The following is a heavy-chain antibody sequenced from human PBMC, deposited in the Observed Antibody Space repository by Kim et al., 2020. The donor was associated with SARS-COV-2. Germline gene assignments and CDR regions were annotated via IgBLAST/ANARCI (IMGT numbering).Heavy chain of an antibody. CDR1: GFTFNIFW. J-gene: IGHJ4*02. V-gene: IGHV3-7*01. CDR2: IKQDGSEK. Sequence: GGSLRLSCAASGFTFNIFWMSWVRQTPGKGLEWVANIKQDGSEKYYVDSVEGRFTISRDNPKNSLYLQMNSLRAEDTAVYYCARSSSGYFDSWGRGTQVTVSS. D-gene: IGHD2-8*02. CDR3: ARSSSGYFDS.